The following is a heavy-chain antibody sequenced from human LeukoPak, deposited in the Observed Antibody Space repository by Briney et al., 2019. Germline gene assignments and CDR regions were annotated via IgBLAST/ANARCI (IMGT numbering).Heavy chain of an antibody. Sequence: EASVKVSCKASGYTFTGYYMHWVRQATGQGLEWMGWMNPNSGNTGYAQKFQGRVTMTRNTSISTAYMELSSLRSEDTAVYYCARGHGSSSWYFYYYYMDVWGKGTTVTISS. CDR1: GYTFTGYY. CDR2: MNPNSGNT. D-gene: IGHD6-13*01. J-gene: IGHJ6*03. V-gene: IGHV1-8*02. CDR3: ARGHGSSSWYFYYYYMDV.